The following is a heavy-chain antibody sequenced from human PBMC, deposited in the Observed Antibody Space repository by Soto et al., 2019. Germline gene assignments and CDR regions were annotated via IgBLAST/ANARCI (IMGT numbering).Heavy chain of an antibody. Sequence: GGSLRLSCAASGFTFSSYAMSWVRQAPGKGLEWVSAISVSGGSTYYADSVKGRFTISRDNSKNTLYLQMNSLRAEDTAVYYCAKECCSGGSGLYYFDYWGQGTLVTVSS. J-gene: IGHJ4*02. CDR1: GFTFSSYA. V-gene: IGHV3-23*01. D-gene: IGHD2-15*01. CDR3: AKECCSGGSGLYYFDY. CDR2: ISVSGGST.